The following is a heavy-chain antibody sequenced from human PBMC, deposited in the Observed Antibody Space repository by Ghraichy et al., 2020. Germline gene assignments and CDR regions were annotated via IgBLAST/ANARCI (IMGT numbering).Heavy chain of an antibody. V-gene: IGHV4-59*01. CDR1: GASISGFY. J-gene: IGHJ6*02. D-gene: IGHD3-3*01. Sequence: TLSLTCTVSGASISGFYWSWIRQPPGKGLEWIGHIYYSGTTNYSPSLKSRLTLSVDRSQNLVSLRLSSVTSADTAVYYCARVPTMFGEAPWGMDIWGQGTTVTVS. CDR3: ARVPTMFGEAPWGMDI. CDR2: IYYSGTT.